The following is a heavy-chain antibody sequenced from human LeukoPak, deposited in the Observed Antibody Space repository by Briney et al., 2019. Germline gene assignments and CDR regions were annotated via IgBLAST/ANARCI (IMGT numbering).Heavy chain of an antibody. CDR2: ISWNSGSI. V-gene: IGHV3-9*01. CDR3: ARKTTVTTAGAFDI. D-gene: IGHD4-17*01. J-gene: IGHJ3*02. Sequence: PGRSLRLSCAASGFTFDDYAMHWVRQAPGKGLEWVSGISWNSGSIGYADSVKGRFTISRDNAKNSPYLQMNSLRAEDTALYYCARKTTVTTAGAFDIWGQGTMVTVSS. CDR1: GFTFDDYA.